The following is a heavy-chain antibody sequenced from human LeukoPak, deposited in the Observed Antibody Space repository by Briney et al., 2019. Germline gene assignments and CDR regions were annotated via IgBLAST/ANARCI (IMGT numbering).Heavy chain of an antibody. CDR2: VSSSGSTI. J-gene: IGHJ4*02. CDR3: ARQGSMVRGVIFDY. Sequence: GGSLRLSCAASGFTFSDYYMNWIRQAPGKGLEWVSYVSSSGSTIYYADSVKGRFTISRDNAKKSLYLQMNSLRAEDTAVYYCARQGSMVRGVIFDYWGQGTLVTVSS. V-gene: IGHV3-11*01. D-gene: IGHD3-10*01. CDR1: GFTFSDYY.